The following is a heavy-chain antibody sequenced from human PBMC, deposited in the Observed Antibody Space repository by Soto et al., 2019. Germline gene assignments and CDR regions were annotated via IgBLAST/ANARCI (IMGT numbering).Heavy chain of an antibody. CDR3: ARDDEYSGNGMDV. Sequence: QVQLVESGGGVVQPGRSLRLSCAASGFTFSNYGMHWVLQAPGKGLEWVAVILNDGSNRYHADSVKDRFTISRDNSKNTLSLQMNSLRAEDTAVYYCARDDEYSGNGMDVWGQGTTVTVS. V-gene: IGHV3-33*01. CDR2: ILNDGSNR. D-gene: IGHD3-10*01. CDR1: GFTFSNYG. J-gene: IGHJ6*02.